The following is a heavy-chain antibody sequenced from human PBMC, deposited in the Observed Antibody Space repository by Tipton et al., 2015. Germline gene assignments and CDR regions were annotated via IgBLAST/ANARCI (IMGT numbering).Heavy chain of an antibody. CDR2: TYYSGST. CDR1: GGSISSYY. CDR3: VRGGADYED. D-gene: IGHD4-17*01. Sequence: TLSLTCTVSGGSISSYYWSWIRQPPGKGLEWIGYTYYSGSTNYNPSLKSRVTISVDTSKNHFSLRLSSVTAADTAVYFCVRGGADYEDWGHGTLVTVSS. V-gene: IGHV4-59*01. J-gene: IGHJ4*01.